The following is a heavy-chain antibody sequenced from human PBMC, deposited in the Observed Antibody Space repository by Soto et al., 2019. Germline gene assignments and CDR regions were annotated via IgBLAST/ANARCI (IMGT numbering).Heavy chain of an antibody. CDR1: GFSVSRNY. CDR3: ARVPGRL. V-gene: IGHV3-53*02. CDR2: VYSGGAT. Sequence: QLVETGGGSIQPGTSLTLSCAASGFSVSRNYMTLVRQAPGKGLEWVSFVYSGGATFYADSVKGRFILSRDDSQNTMYLQMNNLRAEDTAVFYCARVPGRLWGRGTLVSVAS. D-gene: IGHD3-10*01. J-gene: IGHJ4*02.